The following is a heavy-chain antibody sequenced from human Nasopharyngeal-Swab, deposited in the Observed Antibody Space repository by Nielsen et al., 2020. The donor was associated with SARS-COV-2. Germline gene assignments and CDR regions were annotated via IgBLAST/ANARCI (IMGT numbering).Heavy chain of an antibody. V-gene: IGHV4-61*02. Sequence: SETLSLTCTVSGGSISSGSYYWSWIRQPAGKGLEWIGRIYTSGSTNYNPSLKGRVTISVDTSKNQFSLKLSSVTAADTAVYYCAREVRRTYYYGMDVWGQGTTVTVSS. J-gene: IGHJ6*02. CDR3: AREVRRTYYYGMDV. D-gene: IGHD1-1*01. CDR2: IYTSGST. CDR1: GGSISSGSYY.